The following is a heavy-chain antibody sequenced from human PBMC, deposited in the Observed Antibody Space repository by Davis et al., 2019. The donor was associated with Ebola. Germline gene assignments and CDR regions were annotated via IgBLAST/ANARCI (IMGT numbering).Heavy chain of an antibody. CDR3: AKESYSNYFFYYYGMDV. CDR1: GFTFSSYW. D-gene: IGHD4-11*01. CDR2: INSDGSST. J-gene: IGHJ6*02. Sequence: PGGSLRLSCAASGFTFSSYWMHWVRQAPGKGLVRVSRINSDGSSTSYADSVKGRFTISRDNAKNTLYLQMNSLRAEDTAVYYCAKESYSNYFFYYYGMDVWGQGTTVTVSS. V-gene: IGHV3-74*01.